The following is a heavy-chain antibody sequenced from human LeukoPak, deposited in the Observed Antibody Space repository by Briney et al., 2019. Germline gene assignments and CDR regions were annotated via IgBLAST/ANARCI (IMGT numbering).Heavy chain of an antibody. CDR1: GGSISSGSYY. D-gene: IGHD6-19*01. Sequence: SETLSLTCTVSGGSISSGSYYWSWIRQPAGKGLEWIGRIYTSGSTNYNPSLKSRVTISVDTSKNQFSLKLSSVTAADTAVYYCARDGSSGWYVGAFDIWGQGTMVTVSS. CDR2: IYTSGST. V-gene: IGHV4-61*02. CDR3: ARDGSSGWYVGAFDI. J-gene: IGHJ3*02.